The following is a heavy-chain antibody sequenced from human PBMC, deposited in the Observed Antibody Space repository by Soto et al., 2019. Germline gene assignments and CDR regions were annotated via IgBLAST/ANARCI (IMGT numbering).Heavy chain of an antibody. D-gene: IGHD3-10*01. J-gene: IGHJ5*02. V-gene: IGHV3-23*01. CDR1: GFPFSTTD. Sequence: EFQVMQSGGGFVQPGGSLRLACAASGFPFSTTDMSWVRQAPGKGLEWVSTIDGSGATRYYADSVMGRFTISRDNSKNTVYLQMDGLRVDDTAFYYCAKNSGWFNTWGQGDLVIVSS. CDR3: AKNSGWFNT. CDR2: IDGSGATR.